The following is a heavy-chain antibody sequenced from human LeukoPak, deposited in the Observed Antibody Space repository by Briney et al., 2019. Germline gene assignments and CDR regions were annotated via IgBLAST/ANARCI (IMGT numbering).Heavy chain of an antibody. J-gene: IGHJ4*02. D-gene: IGHD6-19*01. CDR2: ISWNSGSI. CDR1: GFTFSSYW. CDR3: AKGIGGSGWRYFDY. V-gene: IGHV3-9*01. Sequence: GGSLRLSCAASGFTFSSYWMSWVRQAPGKGLEWVSGISWNSGSIGYADSVKGQFTISRDNAKNSLYLQMNSLRAEDTALYYCAKGIGGSGWRYFDYWGQGTLVTVSS.